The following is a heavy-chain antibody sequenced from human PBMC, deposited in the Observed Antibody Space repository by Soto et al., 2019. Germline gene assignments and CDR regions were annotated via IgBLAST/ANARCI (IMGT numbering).Heavy chain of an antibody. V-gene: IGHV4-59*08. CDR3: ARNLGGSGPYYFDY. D-gene: IGHD3-10*01. Sequence: SETLSLTCTVSGDSISSYYWSWIRQPPGKGLEWIGYIYYSGSTNYNPSLKSRVTISVDTSKNQFSLKLSSVTAADTAVYYCARNLGGSGPYYFDYWGQGTLVTVSS. J-gene: IGHJ4*02. CDR2: IYYSGST. CDR1: GDSISSYY.